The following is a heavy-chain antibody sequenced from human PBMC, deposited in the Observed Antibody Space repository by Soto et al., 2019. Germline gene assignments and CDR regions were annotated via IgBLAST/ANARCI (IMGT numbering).Heavy chain of an antibody. CDR3: ARELTMIVVVHNFDY. Sequence: QVQLVESGGGVVQPGRSLRLSCAASGFTFSSYAMHWVRQAPGKGLEWVAVISYDGSNKYYADSVKGRFTISRDNSKNTLYLQMNRLRAEDTAVYYCARELTMIVVVHNFDYWGQGTLVTVSS. J-gene: IGHJ4*02. D-gene: IGHD3-22*01. CDR1: GFTFSSYA. V-gene: IGHV3-30-3*01. CDR2: ISYDGSNK.